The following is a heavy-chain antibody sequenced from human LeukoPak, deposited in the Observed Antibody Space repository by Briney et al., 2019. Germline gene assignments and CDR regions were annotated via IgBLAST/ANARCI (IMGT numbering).Heavy chain of an antibody. CDR3: ARESWSYASKFHY. Sequence: PSETLSLTCSVSGVSISSGSNYWGWIRQPPGKTLEWIGSIYSSGSTYYNPSLKSRVIILIDTAKNHFSLNLSSVTAADTAVYYCARESWSYASKFHYWGQGTLVTVSS. D-gene: IGHD3-16*01. J-gene: IGHJ4*02. V-gene: IGHV4-39*07. CDR1: GVSISSGSNY. CDR2: IYSSGST.